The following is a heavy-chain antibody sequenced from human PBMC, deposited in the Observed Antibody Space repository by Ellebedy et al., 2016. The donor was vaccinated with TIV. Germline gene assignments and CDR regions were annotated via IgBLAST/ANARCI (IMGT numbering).Heavy chain of an antibody. J-gene: IGHJ3*02. V-gene: IGHV3-23*01. CDR3: AKDPELYYYDSSGYFGAFDI. CDR1: GFTFSNYA. D-gene: IGHD3-22*01. Sequence: GESLKISCAASGFTFSNYAMSWVRQAPGKGLEWVSGMSGSGGTKYYADSVKGRFTISRDNSKNTLYLQMNSLRAEDTAVYYCAKDPELYYYDSSGYFGAFDIWGQGTMVTVSS. CDR2: MSGSGGTK.